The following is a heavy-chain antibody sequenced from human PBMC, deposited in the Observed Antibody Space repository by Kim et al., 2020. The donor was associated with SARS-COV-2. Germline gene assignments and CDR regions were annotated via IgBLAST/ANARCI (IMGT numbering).Heavy chain of an antibody. V-gene: IGHV3-15*01. CDR3: TLSSGYFAADAFDI. J-gene: IGHJ3*02. D-gene: IGHD3-22*01. Sequence: TPVNGRFTSSRNDSKNTLYLQMNSLKTEDTAVYYCTLSSGYFAADAFDIWGQGTMVTVSS.